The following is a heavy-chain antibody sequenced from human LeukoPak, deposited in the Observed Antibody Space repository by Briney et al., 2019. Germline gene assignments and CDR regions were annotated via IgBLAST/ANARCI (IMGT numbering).Heavy chain of an antibody. V-gene: IGHV1-2*02. D-gene: IGHD4-23*01. CDR1: GYTFTGYY. Sequence: ASVKVSCKASGYTFTGYYMHWVRQAPGQGLEWMGWINPNSGGTNYAQKFQGRVTMTRDTSISTAYMELSSLRSEDTAVYYCARGPPGSVGGRAFDIWGQGTMVTVSS. CDR2: INPNSGGT. CDR3: ARGPPGSVGGRAFDI. J-gene: IGHJ3*02.